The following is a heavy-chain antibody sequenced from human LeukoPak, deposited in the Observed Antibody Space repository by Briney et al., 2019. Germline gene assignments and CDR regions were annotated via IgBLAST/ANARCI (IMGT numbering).Heavy chain of an antibody. CDR3: ASGGYFDY. CDR1: GFTFSTYW. D-gene: IGHD3-10*01. CDR2: INPDGTTT. Sequence: GGSLRLSCAASGFTFSTYWMHWVRHAPGKGLVWVSRINPDGTTTSYADSVKGRFTISRDNAKDTVYLQMNSLRAEDTAVYYCASGGYFDYWGQGTLVTVSS. V-gene: IGHV3-74*01. J-gene: IGHJ4*02.